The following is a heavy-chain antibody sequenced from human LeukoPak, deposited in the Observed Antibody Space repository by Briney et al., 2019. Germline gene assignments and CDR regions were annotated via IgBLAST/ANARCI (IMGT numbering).Heavy chain of an antibody. CDR3: AREEHRLAEAGTSAFDL. Sequence: GGSLRLSCVASGFTFSENWMHWVRQAPGKGLAWVSHINRDGGLTNYADSVKGRFTISRDNARNTVYLQMSSLRVEDTAIYFCAREEHRLAEAGTSAFDLGGQGTLVTVTP. CDR1: GFTFSENW. CDR2: INRDGGLT. J-gene: IGHJ3*01. V-gene: IGHV3-74*01. D-gene: IGHD6-13*01.